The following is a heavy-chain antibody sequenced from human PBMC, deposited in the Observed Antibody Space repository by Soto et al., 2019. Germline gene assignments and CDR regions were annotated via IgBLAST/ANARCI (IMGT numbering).Heavy chain of an antibody. CDR3: ARDKRRAIYSYGHELIDNWFDP. CDR1: GGSISSGGYY. Sequence: SETLSLTCTVSGGSISSGGYYWSWIRQHPGKGLEWIGYIYYSGSTYYNPSLKSRVTISVDTSKNQFSLKLSSVTAADTAVYYCARDKRRAIYSYGHELIDNWFDPWGQGTLVTVSS. J-gene: IGHJ5*02. CDR2: IYYSGST. D-gene: IGHD5-18*01. V-gene: IGHV4-31*03.